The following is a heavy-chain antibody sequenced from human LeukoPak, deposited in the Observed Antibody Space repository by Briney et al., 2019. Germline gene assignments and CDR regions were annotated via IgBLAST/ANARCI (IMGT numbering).Heavy chain of an antibody. CDR2: MNPNSGNT. Sequence: ASVKVSCKASGYTFTSYDINWVRQATGQGLEWMGWMNPNSGNTGYAQKFQGRVTITRNTSISTAYMELSSLRSEDTAVYYCARDEYCSGGSCYSSEVWGQGTLVTVSS. CDR3: ARDEYCSGGSCYSSEV. CDR1: GYTFTSYD. J-gene: IGHJ4*02. D-gene: IGHD2-15*01. V-gene: IGHV1-8*03.